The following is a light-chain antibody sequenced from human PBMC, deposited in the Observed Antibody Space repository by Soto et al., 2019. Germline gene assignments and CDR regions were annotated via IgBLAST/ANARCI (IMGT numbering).Light chain of an antibody. V-gene: IGKV1-5*03. CDR1: HSISSW. Sequence: DIQMTQSPSTLSASVGDRVTITCRASHSISSWLAWYQQKPGKAPKLLINKASSLESGVPSRFSGSGSGTEFTLTISSLQPDDFATYYCQQYNSYPWTFGQGTKVEIK. J-gene: IGKJ1*01. CDR2: KAS. CDR3: QQYNSYPWT.